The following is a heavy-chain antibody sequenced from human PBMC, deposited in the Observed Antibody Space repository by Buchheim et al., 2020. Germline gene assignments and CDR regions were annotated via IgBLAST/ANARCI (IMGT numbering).Heavy chain of an antibody. CDR1: GFSFSSYT. V-gene: IGHV3-48*01. Sequence: EVQPVESGGGLVQPGGSLRLSCAASGFSFSSYTMNWVRHAPGKGLEWVSYIGSSGSAKYYADSVKGRFTISRDNDNNSLYLQMNSLRVEDTAVYYCARSRTAGTYYFDYWGQGAL. CDR2: IGSSGSAK. J-gene: IGHJ4*02. D-gene: IGHD6-19*01. CDR3: ARSRTAGTYYFDY.